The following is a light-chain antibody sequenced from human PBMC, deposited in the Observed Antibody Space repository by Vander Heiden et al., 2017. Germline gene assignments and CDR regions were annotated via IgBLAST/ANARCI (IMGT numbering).Light chain of an antibody. CDR2: GAS. Sequence: EIVMTQSPATLSGSPGERATRTCTASPSVSSNLAWYQQKPGQAPRLLIFGASTRATGIPARFSGSGFGTEFTLTISSLQSEDFAVYYCQQYNNWPPYTFGQGTKLEIK. CDR1: PSVSSN. J-gene: IGKJ2*01. CDR3: QQYNNWPPYT. V-gene: IGKV3-15*01.